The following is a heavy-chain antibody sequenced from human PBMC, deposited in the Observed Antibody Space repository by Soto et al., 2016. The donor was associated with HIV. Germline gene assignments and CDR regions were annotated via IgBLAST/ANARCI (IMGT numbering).Heavy chain of an antibody. D-gene: IGHD3-10*01. V-gene: IGHV4-59*13. J-gene: IGHJ4*02. Sequence: QVQLQESGPGLVKPSETLSLTCAVSNGFITSYYWTWIRQPPGKGLEWIAYRYYNGTTYYNPSLKSRLTISINMSKKHFSLKLTSVTAADTAIYYCATTTTTITPAHFDHWGQGILVTVSS. CDR2: RYYNGTT. CDR1: NGFITSYY. CDR3: ATTTTTITPAHFDH.